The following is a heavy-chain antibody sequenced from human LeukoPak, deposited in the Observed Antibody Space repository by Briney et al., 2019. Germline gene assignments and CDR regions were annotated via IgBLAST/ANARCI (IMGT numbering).Heavy chain of an antibody. CDR3: ARERVVRGVIARDDAFDI. D-gene: IGHD3-10*01. Sequence: PSQTLSLTCTVSGGSISSGDYYWSWIRQPPGKGLEWIGYIYYSGSTNYNPSLKSRVTISVDTSKNQFSLKLSSVTAADTAVYYCARERVVRGVIARDDAFDIWGQGTMVTVSS. CDR1: GGSISSGDYY. CDR2: IYYSGST. V-gene: IGHV4-61*08. J-gene: IGHJ3*02.